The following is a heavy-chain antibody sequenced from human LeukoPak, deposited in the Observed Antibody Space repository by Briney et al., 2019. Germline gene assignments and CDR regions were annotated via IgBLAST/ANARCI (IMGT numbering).Heavy chain of an antibody. Sequence: PSETLSLTCTVSGGSISSYYWSWIRQPAGKGLEWIGRIYTSGSTNYNPSLKSRVTMSVDTPKNQFSLKLSSVTAADTAVYYCAREVGYGDYHSLDYWGQGTLVTVSS. CDR1: GGSISSYY. J-gene: IGHJ4*02. D-gene: IGHD4-17*01. CDR2: IYTSGST. V-gene: IGHV4-4*07. CDR3: AREVGYGDYHSLDY.